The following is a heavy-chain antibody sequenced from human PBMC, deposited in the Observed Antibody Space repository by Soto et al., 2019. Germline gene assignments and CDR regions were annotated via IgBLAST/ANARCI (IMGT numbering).Heavy chain of an antibody. V-gene: IGHV4-34*01. CDR2: INHSGST. D-gene: IGHD2-2*01. CDR3: ARGLGYCSSTRCYLRYYSYGMDV. CDR1: GGSFSGYY. Sequence: QVQLQQWGAGLLKPSETLSLTCAVYGGSFSGYYWSWIRQPPGKGLEWIGEINHSGSTNYNPSLKSRVTISVDTAKSQLSPKLSSVTAADTAVYYCARGLGYCSSTRCYLRYYSYGMDVWGQGTPVTVSS. J-gene: IGHJ6*02.